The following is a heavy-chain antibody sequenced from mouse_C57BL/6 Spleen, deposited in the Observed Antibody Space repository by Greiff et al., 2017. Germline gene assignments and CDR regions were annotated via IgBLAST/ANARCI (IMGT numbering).Heavy chain of an antibody. CDR1: GFTFSDYG. D-gene: IGHD1-1*01. CDR3: AREGGYYYEGD. V-gene: IGHV5-17*01. Sequence: EVKVVEPGGGLVKPGGSLKLSCAASGFTFSDYGMHWVRQAPEKGLEWVAYISSGSSTIYYAEQVKGRFTISRDNAKHPLFLQMTSLRSEDTAMAYCAREGGYYYEGDWGQGTTLTVSS. CDR2: ISSGSSTI. J-gene: IGHJ2*01.